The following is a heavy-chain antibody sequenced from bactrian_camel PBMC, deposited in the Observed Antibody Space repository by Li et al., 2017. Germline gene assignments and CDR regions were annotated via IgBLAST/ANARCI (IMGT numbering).Heavy chain of an antibody. V-gene: IGHV3S40*01. D-gene: IGHD6*01. CDR1: GYTYNRNC. Sequence: DVQLVESGGGSVQAGGSLRLSCAASGYTYNRNCKAWFRQAPGKKREGVARIATGSGNTYYADSVKGRFTISQDNAKNTVYLQMNSLKPEDTAMYYCAADQLYGGSCRDAVDFAYRGQGTQVTVS. J-gene: IGHJ6*01. CDR2: IATGSGNT. CDR3: AADQLYGGSCRDAVDFAY.